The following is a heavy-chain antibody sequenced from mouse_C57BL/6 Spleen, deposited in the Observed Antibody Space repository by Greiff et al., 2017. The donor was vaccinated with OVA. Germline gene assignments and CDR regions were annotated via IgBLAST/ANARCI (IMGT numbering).Heavy chain of an antibody. CDR1: GYTFTDYY. J-gene: IGHJ4*01. V-gene: IGHV1-76*01. CDR2: IYPGSGNT. Sequence: QVHVKQSGAELVRPGASVKLSCKASGYTFTDYYINWVKQRPGQGLEWIARIYPGSGNTYYNEKFKGKATLTAEKSSSTAYMQLSSLTSEDSAVYFCARSDEVYYYAMDYWGQGTSVTVSS. CDR3: ARSDEVYYYAMDY. D-gene: IGHD2-14*01.